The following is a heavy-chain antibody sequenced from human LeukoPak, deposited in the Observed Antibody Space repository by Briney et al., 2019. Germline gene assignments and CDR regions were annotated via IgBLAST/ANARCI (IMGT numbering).Heavy chain of an antibody. CDR3: AKGRLYYGSGSWVDY. CDR2: ISGSGGST. J-gene: IGHJ4*02. D-gene: IGHD3-10*01. V-gene: IGHV3-23*01. CDR1: GFTFSSYA. Sequence: GGSLRLSCAASGFTFSSYAMSWVRQAPGKGLEWVSAISGSGGSTYYADSVKGRFTISRDNSKNTLYLQMNSLRAEDTAVYYCAKGRLYYGSGSWVDYWGQGTLVTVSS.